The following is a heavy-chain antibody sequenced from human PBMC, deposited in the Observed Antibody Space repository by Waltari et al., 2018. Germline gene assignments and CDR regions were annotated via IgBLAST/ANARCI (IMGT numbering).Heavy chain of an antibody. CDR3: ARITTTGSHDC. CDR1: GDSVSSTRPA. V-gene: IGHV6-1*01. Sequence: QVQLQQSGPGLVKPSQTLSLTSVISGDSVSSTRPAWNCTRQSPSRGLEWLGRTYFRSKWYNDYAVSVKSRISINTDTSKNQFSLQLNSVTPEDTAAYYCARITTTGSHDCWGQGTLVTVSS. CDR2: TYFRSKWYN. J-gene: IGHJ4*02. D-gene: IGHD1-1*01.